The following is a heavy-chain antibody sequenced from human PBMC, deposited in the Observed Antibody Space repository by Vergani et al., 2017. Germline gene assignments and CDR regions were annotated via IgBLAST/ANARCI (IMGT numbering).Heavy chain of an antibody. Sequence: QVQLVQSGAEVKKPGSSVKVSCKASGGTFSSYAISWVRQAPGQGLEWMGGIIPIFGTANYAQKFQGRVTITADESTSTAYMELCSLRSEDTDVYYCARDGGAVGATQMDAFDFWGQGTMVTVSS. CDR3: ARDGGAVGATQMDAFDF. CDR2: IIPIFGTA. J-gene: IGHJ3*01. D-gene: IGHD1-26*01. CDR1: GGTFSSYA. V-gene: IGHV1-69*01.